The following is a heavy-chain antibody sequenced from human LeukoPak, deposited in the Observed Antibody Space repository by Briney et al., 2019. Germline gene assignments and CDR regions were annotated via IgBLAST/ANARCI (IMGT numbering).Heavy chain of an antibody. Sequence: GASVKISCKASGFSFSNYWIHWVRQAPGQGLERMGIINPSGSITSYTHNLQGRLTVTRDTSTRTVYMELSSLRSEDTAIYYCVRDNSRFEGGSTFWWFDPWGPGTLVTVSS. CDR2: INPSGSIT. J-gene: IGHJ5*02. D-gene: IGHD3-16*01. CDR3: VRDNSRFEGGSTFWWFDP. V-gene: IGHV1-46*04. CDR1: GFSFSNYW.